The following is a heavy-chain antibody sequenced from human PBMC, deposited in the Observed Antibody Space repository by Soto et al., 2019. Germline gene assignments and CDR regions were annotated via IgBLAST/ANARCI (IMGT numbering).Heavy chain of an antibody. CDR2: INHSGST. V-gene: IGHV4-34*01. CDR1: GGSFSGYY. J-gene: IGHJ5*02. CDR3: ASHSNYENP. Sequence: SETLSLTCAVYGGSFSGYYWSWIRQPPGKGLEWIGEINHSGSTYYNPSLKSRVTISVDTSKNQFSLKLSSVTAADTAVYYCASHSNYENPWGQGTLVTVSS. D-gene: IGHD4-4*01.